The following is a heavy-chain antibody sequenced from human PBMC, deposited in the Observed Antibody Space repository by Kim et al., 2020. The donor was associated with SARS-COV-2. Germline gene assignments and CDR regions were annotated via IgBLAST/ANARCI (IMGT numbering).Heavy chain of an antibody. D-gene: IGHD3-3*01. J-gene: IGHJ4*02. CDR1: GGSISSGDYY. V-gene: IGHV4-30-4*01. CDR3: ARARATSITIFGVVIVRNFDY. CDR2: IYYSGST. Sequence: SETLSLTCTVSGGSISSGDYYWSWIRQPPGKGLEWIGYIYYSGSTYYNSSLKSRVTISVDTSKNQFSLKLSSVTAADTAVYYCARARATSITIFGVVIVRNFDYWGQGTLVTVSS.